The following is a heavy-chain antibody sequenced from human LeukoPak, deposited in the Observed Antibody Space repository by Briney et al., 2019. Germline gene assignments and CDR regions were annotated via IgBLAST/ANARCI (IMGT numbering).Heavy chain of an antibody. CDR3: ARSTITVTAAGHFDL. D-gene: IGHD6-13*01. V-gene: IGHV1-2*06. Sequence: GASIKVSCKSSGYTFTDYYVHWVRQAPAQGLEWMGRINPNSGDTNYAQNFQGRVTMSRDTSISTAYLELNRLIFDDTAVFYCARSTITVTAAGHFDLWGRGTLVTVSS. CDR2: INPNSGDT. J-gene: IGHJ2*01. CDR1: GYTFTDYY.